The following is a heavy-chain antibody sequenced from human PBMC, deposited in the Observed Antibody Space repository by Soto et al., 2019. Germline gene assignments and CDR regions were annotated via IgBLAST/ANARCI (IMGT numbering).Heavy chain of an antibody. D-gene: IGHD1-26*01. Sequence: QVQLVESGGGVVQPGRSLRLSCAASGFTFSSYGMHWVRQAAGKGLEWVAVIWYDGSNKYYADSVKGRFTISRDNSKNTLYLQMNSLRAEDTAVYYCARGSGSYASWFDPWGQGTPVTVSS. CDR3: ARGSGSYASWFDP. V-gene: IGHV3-33*01. CDR2: IWYDGSNK. J-gene: IGHJ5*02. CDR1: GFTFSSYG.